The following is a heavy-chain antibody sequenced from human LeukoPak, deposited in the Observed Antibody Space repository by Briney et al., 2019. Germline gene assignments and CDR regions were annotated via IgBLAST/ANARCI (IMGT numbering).Heavy chain of an antibody. V-gene: IGHV3-21*01. CDR2: ISSSSSYI. CDR1: GFTFSSYN. D-gene: IGHD6-19*01. Sequence: GGSLRLSCAASGFTFSSYNMNWVRQAPGKGLEWVSSISSSSSYIYYADSVKGRFTISRDNSKNTLYLQMNSLRAEDTAVYYCAKDEMFSSAWYFDYWGQGTLVTVSS. J-gene: IGHJ4*02. CDR3: AKDEMFSSAWYFDY.